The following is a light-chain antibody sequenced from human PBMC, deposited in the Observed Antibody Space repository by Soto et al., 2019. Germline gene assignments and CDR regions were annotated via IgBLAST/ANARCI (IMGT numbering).Light chain of an antibody. Sequence: IQLIQSPSSLAASVGYRVTISCRANQSMRTYLAWYQQRPGQAPRLLIHAASSMQSEIPSRFSGSGSGTDFTLTITSLQPEDVATYYCQKYKSAPYTFGPGTKVDIK. V-gene: IGKV1-27*01. CDR3: QKYKSAPYT. CDR2: AAS. CDR1: QSMRTY. J-gene: IGKJ3*01.